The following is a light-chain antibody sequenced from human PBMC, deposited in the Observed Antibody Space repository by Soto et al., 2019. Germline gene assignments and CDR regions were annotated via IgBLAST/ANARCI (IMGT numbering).Light chain of an antibody. CDR1: SSDLRGYNS. CDR3: SSYTSSSTVI. CDR2: DVS. J-gene: IGLJ2*01. V-gene: IGLV2-14*01. Sequence: QSVLTQPASVSGSPGQSITISCTGTSSDLRGYNSVSWYQQHPGRAPKLMIYDVSNRPSGVSNRFSGSKSANSASLTISGLQAEDEADYYCSSYTSSSTVIFGGGTKVTVL.